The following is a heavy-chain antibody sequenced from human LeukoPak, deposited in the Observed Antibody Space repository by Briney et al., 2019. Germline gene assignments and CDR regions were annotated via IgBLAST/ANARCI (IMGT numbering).Heavy chain of an antibody. J-gene: IGHJ4*02. V-gene: IGHV1-18*01. CDR3: ARSPGTTGTTGGGDY. CDR2: ISAYNGNT. Sequence: ASVTVSCKASGYTFTSYGISWVRQAPGQGLEWMGWISAYNGNTSYAQKLQGRVTMTTDTSTSTAYMELRSLRSDDTAVYYCARSPGTTGTTGGGDYWGQGTLVTVSS. CDR1: GYTFTSYG. D-gene: IGHD1-1*01.